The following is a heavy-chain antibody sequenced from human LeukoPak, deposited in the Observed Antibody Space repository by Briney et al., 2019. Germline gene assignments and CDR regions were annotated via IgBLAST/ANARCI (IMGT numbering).Heavy chain of an antibody. CDR1: GGTFSSYA. J-gene: IGHJ4*02. CDR3: ARDFLRGAPDYLDL. V-gene: IGHV1-69*05. CDR2: IIPIFGTA. Sequence: GASVKVSCKASGGTFSSYAISWVRQAPGQGLEWMGRIIPIFGTANYAQKFQGRVTITTDESTSTAYMELSSLRSEDTAVYYCARDFLRGAPDYLDLWGQGTLVTVSS. D-gene: IGHD3-10*01.